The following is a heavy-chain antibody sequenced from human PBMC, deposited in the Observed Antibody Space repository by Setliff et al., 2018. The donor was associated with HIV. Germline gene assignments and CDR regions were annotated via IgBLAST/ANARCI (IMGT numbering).Heavy chain of an antibody. CDR1: GYTFTDNY. J-gene: IGHJ3*02. CDR2: INSASGGT. CDR3: ARAPTHYFGNNKSSWPDAFDI. V-gene: IGHV1-2*02. Sequence: RASVKVSCKASGYTFTDNYIHWVRQAPGQGPEWMAWINSASGGTNYAQNFQGRVTVTRDTSINTVYLEVTAADTAVYYCARAPTHYFGNNKSSWPDAFDIWGLGTMVTVSS. D-gene: IGHD3-10*01.